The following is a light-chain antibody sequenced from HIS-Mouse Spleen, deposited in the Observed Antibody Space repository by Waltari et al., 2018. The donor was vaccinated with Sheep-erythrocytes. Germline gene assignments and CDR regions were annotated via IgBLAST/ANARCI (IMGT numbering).Light chain of an antibody. V-gene: IGLV1-44*01. J-gene: IGLJ2*01. CDR2: SNN. CDR3: AAWDDSLNGVV. CDR1: SSNIGSNT. Sequence: QSVLTQPPSASGTPGQRVTISCSGSSSNIGSNTVNWYQQLPGTAPKPPIHSNNQRPSGVPDRFSGSKSGTSASLAISGLQSEDEADYYCAAWDDSLNGVVFGGGTKLTVL.